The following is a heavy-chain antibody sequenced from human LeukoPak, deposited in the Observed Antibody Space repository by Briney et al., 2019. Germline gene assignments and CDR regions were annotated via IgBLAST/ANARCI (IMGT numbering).Heavy chain of an antibody. CDR1: GGSVSSTDYY. CDR2: IFYSGSA. J-gene: IGHJ4*02. Sequence: SETLSLTCTVSGGSVSSTDYYWSWNRQPPGKGLEWIGYIFYSGSANYNPSVKSRVTISVDTSKNQFSLKLSSVTAADTAVYYCARDSGWLQFIYWGQGTLVTVSS. D-gene: IGHD5-24*01. V-gene: IGHV4-61*08. CDR3: ARDSGWLQFIY.